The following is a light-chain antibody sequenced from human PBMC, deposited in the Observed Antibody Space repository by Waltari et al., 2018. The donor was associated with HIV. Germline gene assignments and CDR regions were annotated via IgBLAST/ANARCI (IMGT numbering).Light chain of an antibody. J-gene: IGLJ3*02. Sequence: SYALTQPLSVSVALGQPARLTCGGHNIGSNDVFWYRQRPGQAPMLVIYGEINRPSGIPERYSGSKSLNAATLTITGAQAGDEADYYCQVWESSTDVVFGGGTKLTVL. CDR3: QVWESSTDVV. CDR1: NIGSND. CDR2: GEI. V-gene: IGLV3-9*01.